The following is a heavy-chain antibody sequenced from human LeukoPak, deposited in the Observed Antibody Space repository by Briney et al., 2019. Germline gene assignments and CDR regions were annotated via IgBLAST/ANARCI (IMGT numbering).Heavy chain of an antibody. J-gene: IGHJ4*02. CDR1: GFSFSSHW. V-gene: IGHV3-7*01. CDR3: ARAVAGLDY. D-gene: IGHD6-19*01. Sequence: HSGGSLRLSCAASGFSFSSHWMSWVRQAPGKGLEWVANINQDGREKQYVDSVKGRFTISRDNSKNTLYLQMNSLRAEDTAVYYCARAVAGLDYWGQGTLVTVSS. CDR2: INQDGREK.